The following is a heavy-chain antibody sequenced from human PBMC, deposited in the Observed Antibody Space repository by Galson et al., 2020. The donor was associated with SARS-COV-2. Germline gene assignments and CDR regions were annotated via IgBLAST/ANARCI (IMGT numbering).Heavy chain of an antibody. CDR2: IKQDGSEK. D-gene: IGHD7-27*01. V-gene: IGHV3-7*05. CDR3: ARDGDHHFYYYYGMDV. Sequence: GESLKISCAASGFTFSTYWMSWVRQAPGKGLEWVANIKQDGSEKYYVDSVKGRFTISRDNAKNSLYLQMNSLRAEDTAVYCCARDGDHHFYYYYGMDVWGQGTTVTVSS. J-gene: IGHJ6*02. CDR1: GFTFSTYW.